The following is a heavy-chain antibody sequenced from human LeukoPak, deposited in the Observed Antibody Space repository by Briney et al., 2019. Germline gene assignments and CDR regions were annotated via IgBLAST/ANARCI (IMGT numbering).Heavy chain of an antibody. CDR2: IYNDGSDT. CDR3: ARGYFGPEF. D-gene: IGHD3-9*01. Sequence: GGSLRLSCEASGFTFVNYWMHWVRQAPGKGLVWVSRIYNDGSDTTYADAVKGRFTFSRDNAKNTLYLQMNSLRAEDTAVYYCARGYFGPEFWGQGTLVTVSS. J-gene: IGHJ4*02. V-gene: IGHV3-74*01. CDR1: GFTFVNYW.